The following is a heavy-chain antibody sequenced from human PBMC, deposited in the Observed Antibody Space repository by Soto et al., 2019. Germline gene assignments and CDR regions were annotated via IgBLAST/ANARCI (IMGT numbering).Heavy chain of an antibody. CDR3: TGEVASGY. CDR1: GFAFRSHG. CDR2: ISRDGGTK. J-gene: IGHJ4*02. D-gene: IGHD2-8*02. V-gene: IGHV3-30*03. Sequence: SGFAFRSHGMHWVRQAPGKGLEWVAVISRDGGTKYYADSVKGRFTISRDNSRNTLFLEMNSLRGDDMAVYYCTGEVASGYWGQGTLVTAPQ.